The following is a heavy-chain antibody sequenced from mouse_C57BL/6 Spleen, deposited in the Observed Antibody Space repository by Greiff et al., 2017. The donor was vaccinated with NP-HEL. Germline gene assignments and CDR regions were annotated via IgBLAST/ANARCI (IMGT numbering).Heavy chain of an antibody. CDR3: ARGEGYYYGSSPPGFAY. CDR1: GYTFTSYW. Sequence: QVQLQQPGAELVRPGSSVKLSCKASGYTFTSYWMDWVKQRPGQGLEWIGNIYPSDSETHYNQKFKDKATLTVDKSSSTAYMQLSSLTSEDSAVYYCARGEGYYYGSSPPGFAYWGQGTLVTVSA. D-gene: IGHD1-1*01. V-gene: IGHV1-61*01. J-gene: IGHJ3*01. CDR2: IYPSDSET.